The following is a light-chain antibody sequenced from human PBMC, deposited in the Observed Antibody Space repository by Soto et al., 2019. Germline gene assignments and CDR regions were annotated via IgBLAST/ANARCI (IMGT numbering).Light chain of an antibody. CDR3: MQAQQIPLT. J-gene: IGKJ1*01. Sequence: DIVMTQSPLSLSVTPGEPASISCSSSQSLLHTSGDNYLDWYLQRPGQSPQLLIYLVSKRASGVSDRVSGSGSGTRFTLRISRVEAEDVGFYYCMQAQQIPLTFGQGTKVE. V-gene: IGKV2-28*01. CDR1: QSLLHTSGDNY. CDR2: LVS.